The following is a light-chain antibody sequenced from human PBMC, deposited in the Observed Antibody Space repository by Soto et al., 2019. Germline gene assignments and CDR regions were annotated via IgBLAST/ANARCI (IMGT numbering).Light chain of an antibody. Sequence: DIVMTQSPDSLAVSLGERATINCKSSQNVLYSSNTKNYLAWYQQKLGQPPKLLIRWASTRESGVPDRFSGSGSGTDFTLTISSLQAEDVAVYYCQQYYSTPWTFGQGPKVEIK. J-gene: IGKJ1*01. CDR3: QQYYSTPWT. CDR1: QNVLYSSNTKNY. V-gene: IGKV4-1*01. CDR2: WAS.